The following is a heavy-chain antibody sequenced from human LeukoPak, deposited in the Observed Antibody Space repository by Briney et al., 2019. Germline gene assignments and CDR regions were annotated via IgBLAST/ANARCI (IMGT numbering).Heavy chain of an antibody. CDR1: GFTFSSYA. CDR3: AKTSMVMNFDY. Sequence: PGGSLRLSCATSGFTFSSYAMHWVRQAPGKGLEWVSSISSTTSYIYYADSVKGRFTISRDNAKNSLYQQMNSLRAEDTAVYYCAKTSMVMNFDYWGQGTLVTVSS. D-gene: IGHD5-18*01. J-gene: IGHJ4*02. V-gene: IGHV3-21*01. CDR2: ISSTTSYI.